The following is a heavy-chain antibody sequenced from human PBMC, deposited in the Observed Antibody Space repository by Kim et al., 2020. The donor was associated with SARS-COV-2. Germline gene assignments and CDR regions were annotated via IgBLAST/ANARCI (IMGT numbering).Heavy chain of an antibody. Sequence: GRFTISTDNSKNTLYLQMNSLRAEDTAVYYCARRYGSGSYYLTEGVLDYWGQGTLVTVSS. J-gene: IGHJ4*02. V-gene: IGHV3-30*07. D-gene: IGHD3-10*01. CDR3: ARRYGSGSYYLTEGVLDY.